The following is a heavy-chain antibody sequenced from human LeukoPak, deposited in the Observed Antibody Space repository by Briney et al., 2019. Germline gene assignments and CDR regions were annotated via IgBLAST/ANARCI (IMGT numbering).Heavy chain of an antibody. CDR3: ARQGAYYRDPFDY. V-gene: IGHV4-39*01. CDR1: GGSISSGSYY. CDR2: IYYSGST. D-gene: IGHD3-16*02. J-gene: IGHJ4*02. Sequence: SETLSLTCTVSGGSISSGSYYWGWIRQPPGKGLEWIGSIYYSGSTYYNPSLKSRVTISVDTSKNQFSLKLSSVTAADTAVYYCARQGAYYRDPFDYWGQGTLVTVSS.